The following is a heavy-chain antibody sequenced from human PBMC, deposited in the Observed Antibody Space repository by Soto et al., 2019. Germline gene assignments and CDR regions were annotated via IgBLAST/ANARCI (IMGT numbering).Heavy chain of an antibody. J-gene: IGHJ3*01. CDR3: ARDRSSCSSGVCYDAFDV. CDR2: ISASGGSR. D-gene: IGHD2-8*01. Sequence: EVQLLESGGGLVQPGGSLRLSCVTSGFTFNDYAMTWVRQAPGKGLEWVSSISASGGSRFFAESVKGRFDISRDKSKNSLYLQMNSLRAEDTAVYYCARDRSSCSSGVCYDAFDVWGQGTVVTVSS. CDR1: GFTFNDYA. V-gene: IGHV3-23*01.